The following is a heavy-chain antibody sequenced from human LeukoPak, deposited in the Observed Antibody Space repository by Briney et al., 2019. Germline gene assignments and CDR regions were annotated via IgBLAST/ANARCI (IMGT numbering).Heavy chain of an antibody. D-gene: IGHD1-7*01. CDR2: IYYNGST. J-gene: IGHJ4*02. CDR3: ARANANYDRWCFDY. V-gene: IGHV4-31*03. CDR1: GGSISSGGSY. Sequence: SQTLSLTCTVSGGSISSGGSYWSWIRQHPGKGLGWIGYIYYNGSTYYNPSLKSRVTISVDTSKNQFSLKLSSVTAADTAVYYCARANANYDRWCFDYWGQGTLVTVSS.